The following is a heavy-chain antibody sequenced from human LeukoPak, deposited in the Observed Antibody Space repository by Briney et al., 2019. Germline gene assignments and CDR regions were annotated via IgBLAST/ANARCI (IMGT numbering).Heavy chain of an antibody. J-gene: IGHJ6*02. CDR2: MSPNSGNT. CDR1: GHTFTSYD. CDR3: ARAKKQILAYGMDV. Sequence: ASVKVSCKASGHTFTSYDINWVRQATGQGLEWMGWMSPNSGNTGYAQKFQGRVTMTRNTSISTAYMELSSLRSEDTAVYYCARAKKQILAYGMDVWGQGTTVTVSS. V-gene: IGHV1-8*01. D-gene: IGHD3-3*01.